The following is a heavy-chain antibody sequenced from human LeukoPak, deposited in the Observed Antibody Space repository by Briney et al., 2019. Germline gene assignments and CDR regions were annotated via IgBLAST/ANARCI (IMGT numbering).Heavy chain of an antibody. CDR3: AKDWGWGLWRNGRDGDIDY. V-gene: IGHV3-30*18. D-gene: IGHD5-24*01. CDR2: ISYDGSNK. Sequence: GGSLRLSCAASGFTFSSYGMHWVRQAPGKGLEWVAVISYDGSNKYYADSVKGRFTISRDNSKNTLYLQMNSLRAEDTAVYYCAKDWGWGLWRNGRDGDIDYWGQGTLVTVSS. J-gene: IGHJ4*02. CDR1: GFTFSSYG.